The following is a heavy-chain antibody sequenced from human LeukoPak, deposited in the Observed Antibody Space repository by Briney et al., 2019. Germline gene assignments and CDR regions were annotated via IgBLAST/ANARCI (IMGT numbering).Heavy chain of an antibody. CDR3: AREAFLAAASYYFDY. V-gene: IGHV1-46*01. CDR1: GYTFTSYY. J-gene: IGHJ4*02. D-gene: IGHD6-13*01. Sequence: ASVKVSCKASGYTFTSYYMHWVRQPPGQGLEWMGIINPSGGSTSYAQKFQGRVTMTRDTSTSTVYMELSSLRSEDTAVYYCAREAFLAAASYYFDYWGQGTLVTVSS. CDR2: INPSGGST.